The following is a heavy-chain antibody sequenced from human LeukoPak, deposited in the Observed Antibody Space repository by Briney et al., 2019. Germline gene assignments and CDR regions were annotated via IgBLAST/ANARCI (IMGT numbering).Heavy chain of an antibody. CDR3: ATLEDDYSDY. CDR1: GGSISRSSYY. CDR2: ISGSGYST. J-gene: IGHJ4*02. Sequence: ETLSLTCTVSGGSISRSSYYWGWIRQPPGKGLEWVSAISGSGYSTYYADSVKGRFTISRDNSKNTLCLQMTSLRAEDTAVYYCATLEDDYSDYWGQGTLVTVSS. V-gene: IGHV3-23*01.